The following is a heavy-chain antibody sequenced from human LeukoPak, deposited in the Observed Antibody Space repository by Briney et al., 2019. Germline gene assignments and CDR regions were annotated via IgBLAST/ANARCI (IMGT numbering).Heavy chain of an antibody. D-gene: IGHD3-16*01. Sequence: ASVKVSCKTSGYTFTDFYIHWVRQAPGQGLEWMGWNHPDSGGTNVAEQFQGRFTMTRDTSATTAYMELNSLRSDDTAVYYCARGAFGGLHDHWGQGTLATVSS. V-gene: IGHV1-2*02. CDR3: ARGAFGGLHDH. J-gene: IGHJ5*02. CDR2: NHPDSGGT. CDR1: GYTFTDFY.